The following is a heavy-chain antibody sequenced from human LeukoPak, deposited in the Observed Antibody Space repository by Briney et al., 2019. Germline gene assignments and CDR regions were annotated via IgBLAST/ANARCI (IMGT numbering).Heavy chain of an antibody. J-gene: IGHJ6*03. Sequence: SETLSLTCTVSGGSISSSSYYWGWIRQPPGKGLEWIGSIYYSGSTYYNPSLKSRVTISVDTSKNQFSLKLSSVTAADTAVYYCARDYYGSGSHYYYMDVWGKGTTVTISS. CDR2: IYYSGST. V-gene: IGHV4-39*07. CDR1: GGSISSSSYY. CDR3: ARDYYGSGSHYYYMDV. D-gene: IGHD3-10*01.